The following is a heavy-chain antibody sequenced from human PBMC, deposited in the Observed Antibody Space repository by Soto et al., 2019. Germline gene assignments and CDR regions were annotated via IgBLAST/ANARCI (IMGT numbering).Heavy chain of an antibody. CDR1: GFTFSDYY. D-gene: IGHD3-3*01. J-gene: IGHJ5*02. V-gene: IGHV3-11*06. Sequence: PVGSLRLSCAASGFTFSDYYMSWIRQAPGKGLEWVSYISSSSSYTNYTDSVKGRFTISRDNAKNSLYLQMNSLRAEDTAVYYCARDRGHYDFWSSYPFDPWGQGTLVTVSS. CDR2: ISSSSSYT. CDR3: ARDRGHYDFWSSYPFDP.